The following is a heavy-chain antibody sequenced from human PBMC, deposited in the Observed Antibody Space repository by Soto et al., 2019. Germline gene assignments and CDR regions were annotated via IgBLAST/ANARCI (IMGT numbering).Heavy chain of an antibody. CDR3: ARFSSGYTREYYFDY. CDR1: GYTFTAYY. Sequence: GASVKVSCKASGYTFTAYYIYWVRQAPGQGLELMGMIKPSGGSTSYAQKFQDRVIMTRDTSTSTVYMELSSLRSEDTAVYFCARFSSGYTREYYFDYWGQGTLVTVS. D-gene: IGHD3-22*01. J-gene: IGHJ4*02. V-gene: IGHV1-46*01. CDR2: IKPSGGST.